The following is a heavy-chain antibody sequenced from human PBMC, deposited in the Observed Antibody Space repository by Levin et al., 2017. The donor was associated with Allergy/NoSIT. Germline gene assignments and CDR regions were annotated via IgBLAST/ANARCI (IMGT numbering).Heavy chain of an antibody. V-gene: IGHV3-23*01. CDR1: GITFSSYA. D-gene: IGHD5-18*01. CDR2: ITGSGGAT. Sequence: PGGSLRLSCAASGITFSSYAMSWVRQAPGKGLEWVSGITGSGGATFYADSVKGRFTISRDNSRNTLYLQVNSLRAEDTAVYYCAKEQRYNYGFDYWGQGTLVTVSS. J-gene: IGHJ4*02. CDR3: AKEQRYNYGFDY.